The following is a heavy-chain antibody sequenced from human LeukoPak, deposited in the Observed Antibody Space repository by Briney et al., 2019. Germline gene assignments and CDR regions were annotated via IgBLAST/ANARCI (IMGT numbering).Heavy chain of an antibody. V-gene: IGHV3-30*02. CDR1: GFTFSGCG. CDR3: AKDPYSYGSYFDY. CDR2: IWYDGRDK. J-gene: IGHJ4*02. Sequence: PGGSLRLSCAASGFTFSGCGMHWVRQAPGKGLEWVAFIWYDGRDKYYVDSVKGRFTISRDNSKNTLYLQMNSLRAEDTAMYYCAKDPYSYGSYFDYWGQGTLVTASS. D-gene: IGHD5-18*01.